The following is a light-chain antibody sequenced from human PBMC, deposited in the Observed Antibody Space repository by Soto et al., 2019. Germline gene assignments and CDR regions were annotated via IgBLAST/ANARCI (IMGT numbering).Light chain of an antibody. J-gene: IGKJ3*01. Sequence: DIQMTQSPSSVSASVGDRVTITCRASQDILSWLAWYQQKPGEAPRLLIYASSNLQSGVPSRFSGSGSGTDFTLTISSLQPEDFATYYCQQANSFPITCGPGPRLDIK. CDR2: ASS. V-gene: IGKV1-12*01. CDR3: QQANSFPIT. CDR1: QDILSW.